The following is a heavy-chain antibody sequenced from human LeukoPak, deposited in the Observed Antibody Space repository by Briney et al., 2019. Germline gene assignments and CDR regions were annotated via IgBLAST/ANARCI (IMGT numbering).Heavy chain of an antibody. CDR1: GFTFNNYW. Sequence: GGSLRLSCAASGFTFNNYWMNWVRQAPGKGLDWVANIKQDGSEKYYVDSVKGRFTISRDNAKNSLYLQMNSLRAEDTAVYYCARDLNDFWSGKDAFDIWGQGTMVTVSS. CDR3: ARDLNDFWSGKDAFDI. V-gene: IGHV3-7*01. J-gene: IGHJ3*02. D-gene: IGHD3-3*01. CDR2: IKQDGSEK.